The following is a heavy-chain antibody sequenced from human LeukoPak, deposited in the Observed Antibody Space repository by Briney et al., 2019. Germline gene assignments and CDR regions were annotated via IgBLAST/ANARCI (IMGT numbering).Heavy chain of an antibody. D-gene: IGHD3-22*01. CDR1: GFTFSDYY. V-gene: IGHV3-11*04. CDR3: AKSFTGRNYYDSSGYSDAFDI. J-gene: IGHJ3*02. CDR2: ISSSGSTI. Sequence: GGSLRLSCAASGFTFSDYYMSWIRQAPGKGLEWVSYISSSGSTIYYADSVKGRFTISRDNSKNTLYLQMNSLRAEDTAVYYCAKSFTGRNYYDSSGYSDAFDIWGQGTMVTVSS.